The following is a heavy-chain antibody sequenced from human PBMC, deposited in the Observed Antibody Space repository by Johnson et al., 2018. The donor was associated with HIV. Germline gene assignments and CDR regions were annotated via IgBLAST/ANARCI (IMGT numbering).Heavy chain of an antibody. Sequence: VLLVESGGGLVKPGGSLRLSCAASGFTFSNACMSWVRQAPGKGLEWVVRIKSNTDGGTTDYAAPVKRKCPISIDDSKNTLYLQMNSLKTEDTAVYYCTTAGGRDTIFGVANDAFDIWGQGTMVTVSS. CDR2: IKSNTDGGTT. CDR1: GFTFSNAC. J-gene: IGHJ3*02. D-gene: IGHD3-3*01. CDR3: TTAGGRDTIFGVANDAFDI. V-gene: IGHV3-15*01.